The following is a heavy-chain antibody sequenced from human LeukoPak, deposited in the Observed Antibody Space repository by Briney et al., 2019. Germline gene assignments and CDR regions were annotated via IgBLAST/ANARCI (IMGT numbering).Heavy chain of an antibody. CDR1: GFTFDDYA. Sequence: GGSLRLSCAASGFTFDDYAMHWVRQAPGKGLEWVSGISWNSGSIGYADSVKGRFTISRDNAENSLYLQMNSLRAEDTALYYCAKDPSSVVTSYFDYWGQGTPVTVSS. D-gene: IGHD4-23*01. CDR2: ISWNSGSI. V-gene: IGHV3-9*01. J-gene: IGHJ4*02. CDR3: AKDPSSVVTSYFDY.